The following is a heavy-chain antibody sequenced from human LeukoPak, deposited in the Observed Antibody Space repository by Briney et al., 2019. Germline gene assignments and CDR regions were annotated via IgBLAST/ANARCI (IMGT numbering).Heavy chain of an antibody. Sequence: ASVNVSCKASGYTFTSYDINWVRQATGQGLEWMGWMNPNSGDTGYAQKFQGRVTMTRNTSISTAYMELSSLRSEDTAVYYCARGRPARAATLAKLPGFDPWGQGTLVTVSS. D-gene: IGHD6-25*01. J-gene: IGHJ5*02. CDR1: GYTFTSYD. CDR2: MNPNSGDT. CDR3: ARGRPARAATLAKLPGFDP. V-gene: IGHV1-8*01.